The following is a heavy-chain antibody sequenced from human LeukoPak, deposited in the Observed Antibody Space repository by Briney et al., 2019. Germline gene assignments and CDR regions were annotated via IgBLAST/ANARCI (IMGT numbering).Heavy chain of an antibody. CDR3: ARDRYSTIFGG. Sequence: GGSLRLSCAAFGFTVSADYMSWVRQAPGKGLEWVSIIYSGGDTYYADSVKGRFTISRDNSKNTLYLQTNSLRAEDTAVYYCARDRYSTIFGGWGQGTLVTVSS. CDR1: GFTVSADY. J-gene: IGHJ4*02. CDR2: IYSGGDT. D-gene: IGHD3-3*01. V-gene: IGHV3-66*02.